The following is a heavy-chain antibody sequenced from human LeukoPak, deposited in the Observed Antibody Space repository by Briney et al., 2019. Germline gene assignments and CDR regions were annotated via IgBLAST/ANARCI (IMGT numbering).Heavy chain of an antibody. CDR1: GYTFSNYY. CDR2: INPTAGNT. CDR3: AREGRSGLDY. V-gene: IGHV1-46*01. J-gene: IGHJ4*02. D-gene: IGHD1-26*01. Sequence: ASVKVSCKASGYTFSNYYLHWVRQAPGQGLEWMGLINPTAGNTYYAQRFQGRVTMTRDTSTSTVYMELSSLRSEDTAVYYCAREGRSGLDYWGQGTLVTVSS.